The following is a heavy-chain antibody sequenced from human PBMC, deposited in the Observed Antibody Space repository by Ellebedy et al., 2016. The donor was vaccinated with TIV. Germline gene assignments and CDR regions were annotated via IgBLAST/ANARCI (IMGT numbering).Heavy chain of an antibody. J-gene: IGHJ6*02. CDR1: GGSISSSSYY. Sequence: ESLKISXTVSGGSISSSSYYWGWIRQPPGKGLEWIGSIYYSGRTYYNPSLKSRVIISVDTSKNQFSLRLSSVTAADTAVYYCARLAYSSSSRDYYYGMDVWGQGTTVTVSS. D-gene: IGHD6-6*01. CDR3: ARLAYSSSSRDYYYGMDV. V-gene: IGHV4-39*01. CDR2: IYYSGRT.